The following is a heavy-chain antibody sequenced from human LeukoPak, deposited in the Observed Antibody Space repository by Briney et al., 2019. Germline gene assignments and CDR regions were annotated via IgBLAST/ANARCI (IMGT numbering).Heavy chain of an antibody. CDR1: GYTFTGYY. CDR3: ARDSGEMATPFDY. D-gene: IGHD5-24*01. V-gene: IGHV1-2*06. CDR2: VNPNSGGT. J-gene: IGHJ4*02. Sequence: ASVKVSCKASGYTFTGYYMHWVRQAPGQGLEWMGRVNPNSGGTNYAQKFQGRVTMTRDTSISTAYMELNRPRSDDTAVYYCARDSGEMATPFDYWGQGTLVTVSS.